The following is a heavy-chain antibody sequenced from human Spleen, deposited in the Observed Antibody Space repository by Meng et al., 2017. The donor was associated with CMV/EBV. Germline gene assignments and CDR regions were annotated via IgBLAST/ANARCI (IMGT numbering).Heavy chain of an antibody. CDR3: AKAYQLVYRGVSAFDI. J-gene: IGHJ3*02. CDR1: GISFDDYG. V-gene: IGHV3-9*01. Sequence: SCVASGISFDDYGMHWVRQAPGKGLEWVSGISWNSGNIGYADYVRGRFTISSDNAKNSLYLQMNSLRAEDTALYHCAKAYQLVYRGVSAFDIWGQGTMVTVSS. D-gene: IGHD2-2*02. CDR2: ISWNSGNI.